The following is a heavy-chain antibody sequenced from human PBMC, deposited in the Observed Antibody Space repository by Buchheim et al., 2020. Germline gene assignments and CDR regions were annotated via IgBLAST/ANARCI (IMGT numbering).Heavy chain of an antibody. V-gene: IGHV3-9*01. D-gene: IGHD4-17*01. CDR2: VSWNSGVI. Sequence: EVQLVESGGALVQPGRSLRLSCAASGFSFGDYAIHWVRQAPGKGREWVSGVSWNSGVIEYADSVRGRFTVSRDNAQNSRYVEMDRLRPEDTALYYCAKALYGDYGGGFDSWGQGT. CDR1: GFSFGDYA. CDR3: AKALYGDYGGGFDS. J-gene: IGHJ4*02.